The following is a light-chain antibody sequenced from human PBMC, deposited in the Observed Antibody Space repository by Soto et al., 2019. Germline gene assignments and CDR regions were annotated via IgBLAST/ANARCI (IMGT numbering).Light chain of an antibody. J-gene: IGLJ1*01. CDR1: SSDVGGYNY. Sequence: QSALTQPASVSGSPGQSITISCTGTSSDVGGYNYVSWYQQHPGKAPKLMIYEVSNRPSGVSNRFSGSKSGNTASLTISGLQAEDEADYYCSSYISSSTPSGVFGTGTKLTVL. CDR2: EVS. V-gene: IGLV2-14*01. CDR3: SSYISSSTPSGV.